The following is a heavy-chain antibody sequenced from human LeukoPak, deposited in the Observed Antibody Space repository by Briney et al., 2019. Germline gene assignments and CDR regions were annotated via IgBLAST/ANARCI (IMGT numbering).Heavy chain of an antibody. CDR3: ANKNYYGSGSCPDY. D-gene: IGHD3-10*01. Sequence: GGSLRLSCAASGFTFSNYGMHWVRQVPGKGLEWVAAIWFDGIRKYYADSVKGRLTISRDTSKNTLYLQMNSLRAEDTAVYYCANKNYYGSGSCPDYWGQGTLVTVSS. J-gene: IGHJ4*02. V-gene: IGHV3-30*02. CDR1: GFTFSNYG. CDR2: IWFDGIRK.